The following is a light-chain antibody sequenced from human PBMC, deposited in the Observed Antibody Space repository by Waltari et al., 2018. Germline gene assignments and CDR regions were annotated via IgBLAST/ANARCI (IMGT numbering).Light chain of an antibody. V-gene: IGLV2-14*01. J-gene: IGLJ1*01. CDR1: SSDVGGYNY. CDR3: SSYTSSSTEV. Sequence: QSALTQPASVSGSPGQSITISCTGTSSDVGGYNYVSWYQQHPGKAPKLMIYGVSNRHSGVSNRFSGSKAGNTAPRPSSGLQAEDEAEYYCSSYTSSSTEVFGTGTKGTVL. CDR2: GVS.